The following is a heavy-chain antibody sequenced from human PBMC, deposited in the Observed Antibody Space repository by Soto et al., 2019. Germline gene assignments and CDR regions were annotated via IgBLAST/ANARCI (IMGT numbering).Heavy chain of an antibody. V-gene: IGHV1-18*01. J-gene: IGHJ6*02. D-gene: IGHD3-16*01. CDR1: GYTFTSYG. CDR2: INGYTGNT. Sequence: QVQLVQSGAEVKKPGASVKVSCKASGYTFTSYGFSWVRQAPGQGLEWMGWINGYTGNTHYAQKFQGRVTMTTDTSTSTAYMELWTLISDDTAVYYCARSWVTGKGGMDVWGQGTSVTVCS. CDR3: ARSWVTGKGGMDV.